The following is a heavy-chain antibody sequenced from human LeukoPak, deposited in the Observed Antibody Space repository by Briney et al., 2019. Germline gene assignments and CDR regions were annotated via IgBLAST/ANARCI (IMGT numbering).Heavy chain of an antibody. Sequence: GGSLRLSCVASGFPFSSYWMTWVRQAPGKGLEWVANIKQDGSKKSYVDSVKGRFTISRDNAKNSLYLQMNSLRAEDTALYHCARNNGMDVWGQGTTVIVSS. J-gene: IGHJ6*02. CDR1: GFPFSSYW. CDR3: ARNNGMDV. CDR2: IKQDGSKK. V-gene: IGHV3-7*03.